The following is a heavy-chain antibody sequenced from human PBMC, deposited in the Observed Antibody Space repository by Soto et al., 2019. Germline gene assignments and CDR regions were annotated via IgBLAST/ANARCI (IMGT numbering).Heavy chain of an antibody. Sequence: EVQLLESGGGLVQPGGSLSLSCAASGFTFSTYAMSWVRQAPGKGLEWVSTVSDSGDSTYYADSVKGRFTTSRDNSKNTLYLQMNSLRAEDTALYYCAKRLAYTSSWYYFDYWGQGTLVTVSS. V-gene: IGHV3-23*01. CDR2: VSDSGDST. CDR3: AKRLAYTSSWYYFDY. D-gene: IGHD6-13*01. CDR1: GFTFSTYA. J-gene: IGHJ4*02.